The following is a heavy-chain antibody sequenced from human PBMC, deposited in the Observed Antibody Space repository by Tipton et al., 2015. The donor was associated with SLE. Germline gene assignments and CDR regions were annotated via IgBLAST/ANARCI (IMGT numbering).Heavy chain of an antibody. Sequence: TLSLTCTVSGYSISSGYYWGWIRQPPGKGLEWIGSIYHSGSTYYNPSLKSRVTISVDTSKNQFSLKLSSVTAADTAVYYCARGLAGTSGWFDPWGQGTLVTVSS. J-gene: IGHJ5*02. CDR2: IYHSGST. V-gene: IGHV4-38-2*02. D-gene: IGHD1-1*01. CDR1: GYSISSGYY. CDR3: ARGLAGTSGWFDP.